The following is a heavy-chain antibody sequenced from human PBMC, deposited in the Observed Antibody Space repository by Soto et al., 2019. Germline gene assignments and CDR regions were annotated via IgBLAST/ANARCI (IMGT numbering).Heavy chain of an antibody. CDR3: ARDQLEGNWFDP. Sequence: PLETLSLTFGFSGCSISSCGYAWNWIRQPLGKGLEWIGYIYHSGSTYYNPSLKSRVTISVDKSKNQFSLKLTSVTAADTAVYYCARDQLEGNWFDPWGQGTLVTVS. CDR2: IYHSGST. D-gene: IGHD1-1*01. CDR1: GCSISSCGYA. J-gene: IGHJ5*02. V-gene: IGHV4-30-2*01.